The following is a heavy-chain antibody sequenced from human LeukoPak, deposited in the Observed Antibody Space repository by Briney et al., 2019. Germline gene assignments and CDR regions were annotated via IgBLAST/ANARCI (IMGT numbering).Heavy chain of an antibody. CDR2: IIPIFGTV. V-gene: IGHV1-69*13. J-gene: IGHJ6*02. CDR3: ARRSSGTIFGVVIIPPDYYYGMDV. D-gene: IGHD3-3*01. CDR1: GGTFSSYA. Sequence: GASVKVSCKASGGTFSSYAISWVRQAPGQGLEWMGGIIPIFGTVNYAQKFQGRVTITADESTSTAYMELSSLRSEDTAVYYCARRSSGTIFGVVIIPPDYYYGMDVWGQGTTVTVSS.